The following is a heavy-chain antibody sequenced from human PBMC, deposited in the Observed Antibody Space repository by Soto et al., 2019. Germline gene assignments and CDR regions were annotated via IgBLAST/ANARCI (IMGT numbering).Heavy chain of an antibody. J-gene: IGHJ3*02. Sequence: QVQLVESGGGVVQPGRSLRLSCAASGFTFSSYGMHWVRQAPGKGLEWVAVISYDGSNKYYADSVKGRFTISRDNSKNTLYLQMNSLRAEDTAVYYCAKRGYYDDSRGAFDIWGQGTMVTVSS. CDR1: GFTFSSYG. D-gene: IGHD3-22*01. V-gene: IGHV3-30*18. CDR2: ISYDGSNK. CDR3: AKRGYYDDSRGAFDI.